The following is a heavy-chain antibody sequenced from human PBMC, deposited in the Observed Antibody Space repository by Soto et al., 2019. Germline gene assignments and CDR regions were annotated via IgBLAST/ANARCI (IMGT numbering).Heavy chain of an antibody. CDR2: IYYSGST. Sequence: QVQLQESGPGLVKPSQTLSLTCTVSGGSISSGDYYWSWIRQPSGKGLEWIGYIYYSGSTYYNPSPTRRVTISVDTSKNQFSLKLSSVTAADTAVYYCAGERPDGARLDPWGQGTLVTASS. CDR1: GGSISSGDYY. D-gene: IGHD6-6*01. CDR3: AGERPDGARLDP. J-gene: IGHJ5*02. V-gene: IGHV4-30-4*01.